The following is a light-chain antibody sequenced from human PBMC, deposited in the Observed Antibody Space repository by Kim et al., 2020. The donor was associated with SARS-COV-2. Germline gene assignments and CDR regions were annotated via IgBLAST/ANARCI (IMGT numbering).Light chain of an antibody. Sequence: SASIGDRVTITCRASKSISSYLNWYQQKPGKAPKVLISAASSLQSGVPSRFSGSGSGTYFTLTISSLQREDFATYYCQQSYSGLTFGGGTKVDIK. CDR3: QQSYSGLT. CDR2: AAS. J-gene: IGKJ4*01. CDR1: KSISSY. V-gene: IGKV1-39*01.